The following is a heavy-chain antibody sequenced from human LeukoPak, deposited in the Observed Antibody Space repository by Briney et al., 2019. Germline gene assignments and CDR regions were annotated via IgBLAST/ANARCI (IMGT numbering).Heavy chain of an antibody. V-gene: IGHV1-46*01. Sequence: ASVKVSCKASGYTFTSYYMHWVRQAPGQGLEWMGIINPSGGSTSYAQKFQGRVTMTRDMSTSTVYMELSSLRSEDTAVYYCARLRSLGYDSSGYYYFDHWGQGTLVTVSS. CDR1: GYTFTSYY. D-gene: IGHD3-22*01. CDR2: INPSGGST. CDR3: ARLRSLGYDSSGYYYFDH. J-gene: IGHJ4*02.